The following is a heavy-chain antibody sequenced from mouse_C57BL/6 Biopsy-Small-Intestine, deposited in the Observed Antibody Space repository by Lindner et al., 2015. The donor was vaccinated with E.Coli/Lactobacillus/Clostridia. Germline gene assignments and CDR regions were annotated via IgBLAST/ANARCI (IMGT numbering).Heavy chain of an antibody. J-gene: IGHJ1*01. V-gene: IGHV1-84*02. D-gene: IGHD2-3*01. Sequence: SVKVSCKASGYTFNAYYINWVRQAPGQGLEWMGWVSAYSGNTNYAQKLRGRVTMTTDRATTTAYMELRSLRSDDTAVYYCTRDRDGWGNDASDVWGQGTMVTVSS. CDR1: GYTFNAYY. CDR3: TRDRDGWGNDASDV. CDR2: VSAYSGNT.